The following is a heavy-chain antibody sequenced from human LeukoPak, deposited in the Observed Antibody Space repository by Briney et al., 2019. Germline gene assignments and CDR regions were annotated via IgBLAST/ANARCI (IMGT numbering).Heavy chain of an antibody. CDR1: GGSISSGGYY. J-gene: IGHJ5*02. CDR3: ARRLDSHRWFDP. Sequence: SETLSLTCTVSGGSISSGGYYWSWIRQHPGKGLEWIGYIYYSGSTYYNPSLKSRVTISVDTSKNQFSLKLSSVTAADTAVYYCARRLDSHRWFDPWGQGTLVTVSS. V-gene: IGHV4-31*03. CDR2: IYYSGST. D-gene: IGHD2-15*01.